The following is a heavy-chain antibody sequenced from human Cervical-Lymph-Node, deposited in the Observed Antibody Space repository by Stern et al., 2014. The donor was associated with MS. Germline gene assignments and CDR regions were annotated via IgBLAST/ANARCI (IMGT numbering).Heavy chain of an antibody. V-gene: IGHV1-69*09. CDR3: ARGVVSNRAAATLHNLFDP. CDR2: IIPIVGLA. J-gene: IGHJ5*02. D-gene: IGHD2-15*01. Sequence: VQLVESGAEVKKPGSSMNVSCKTSGGTFSSSYAITWMRQAPGQGLEWMGRIIPIVGLANYAQKFRDRVIITADKSTSTSYMELRSLTSEDTAVYYCARGVVSNRAAATLHNLFDPWGQGTLVTVSS. CDR1: GGTFSSSYA.